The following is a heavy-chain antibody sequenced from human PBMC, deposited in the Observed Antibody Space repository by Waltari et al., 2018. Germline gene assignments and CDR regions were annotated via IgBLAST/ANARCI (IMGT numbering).Heavy chain of an antibody. Sequence: QVQLVQSGAEVKKPGASVKVSCKASGYTFTSYDINWVRQATGQGLEWMGWMNPNRGNTGYAQKFQGRVTITRNTSISTAYMELSSLRSEDTAVYYCARGKVVVAATEGWFDPWGQGTLVTVSS. CDR2: MNPNRGNT. D-gene: IGHD2-15*01. CDR3: ARGKVVVAATEGWFDP. J-gene: IGHJ5*02. CDR1: GYTFTSYD. V-gene: IGHV1-8*03.